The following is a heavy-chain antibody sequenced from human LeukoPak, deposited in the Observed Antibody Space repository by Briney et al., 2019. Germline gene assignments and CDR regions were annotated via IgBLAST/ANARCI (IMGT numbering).Heavy chain of an antibody. V-gene: IGHV4-31*03. J-gene: IGHJ3*02. Sequence: SETPSLTCTVSGGSISSGGYYWSWIRQHPGKGLEWIGYIYYSGSTYYNPSLKSRVTMSVDTSKNQFSLKLSSVTAADTAVYYCARVLTTYYYDSRGGDAFDIWGQGTMVTVSS. CDR2: IYYSGST. CDR3: ARVLTTYYYDSRGGDAFDI. D-gene: IGHD3-22*01. CDR1: GGSISSGGYY.